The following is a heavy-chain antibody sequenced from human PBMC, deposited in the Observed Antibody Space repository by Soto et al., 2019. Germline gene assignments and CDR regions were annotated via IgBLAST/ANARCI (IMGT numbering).Heavy chain of an antibody. V-gene: IGHV3-23*01. J-gene: IGHJ6*02. CDR1: GFTFSSYA. CDR2: ISGSGGST. CDR3: AKDPRRSGGRGGMDV. Sequence: EVPLLESGGGLVQPGGSLRLSCAASGFTFSSYAMSWVRQAPGKGLEWVSAISGSGGSTYYADSVKGRFTISRDNSKNTLYLQMNSLRAEDTAVYYCAKDPRRSGGRGGMDVWGQGTTVTVSS. D-gene: IGHD2-15*01.